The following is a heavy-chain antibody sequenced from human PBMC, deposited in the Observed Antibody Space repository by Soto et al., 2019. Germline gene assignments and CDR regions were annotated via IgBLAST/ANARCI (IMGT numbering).Heavy chain of an antibody. CDR1: GFTFTSSA. V-gene: IGHV1-58*01. CDR2: IVVGSGNT. Sequence: SVKVSCKASGFTFTSSAVQWVRQARGQCLEWIGWIVVGSGNTNYAQKFQERVTITRDMSTSTAYMELSSLRSEDTAVYYCAADDSSGYYHNYYYYYGMDVWGQGTTVTVSS. CDR3: AADDSSGYYHNYYYYYGMDV. D-gene: IGHD3-22*01. J-gene: IGHJ6*02.